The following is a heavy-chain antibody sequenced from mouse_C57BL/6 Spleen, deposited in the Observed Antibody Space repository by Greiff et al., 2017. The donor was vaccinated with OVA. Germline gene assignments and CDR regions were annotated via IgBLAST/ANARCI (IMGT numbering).Heavy chain of an antibody. V-gene: IGHV5-17*01. J-gene: IGHJ3*01. CDR2: ISSGSSTI. Sequence: EVHLVESGGGLVKPGGSLKLSCAASGFTFSDYGMHWVRQAPEKGLEWVAYISSGSSTIYYADTVKGRFTISRDNAKNTLFLQMTSLRSEDTAMYYCATPNYYGSTPWFAYWGQGTLVTVSA. CDR1: GFTFSDYG. CDR3: ATPNYYGSTPWFAY. D-gene: IGHD1-1*01.